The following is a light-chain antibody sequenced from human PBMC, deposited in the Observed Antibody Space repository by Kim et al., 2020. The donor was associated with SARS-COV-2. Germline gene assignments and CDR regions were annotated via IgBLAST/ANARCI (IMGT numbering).Light chain of an antibody. V-gene: IGLV6-57*03. CDR1: SGSMASNY. Sequence: GKTVTISCTRSSGSMASNYVQWYQQRPGSAPTTVIYEDNQRPSGVPDRFSGSIDSSSNSASLTISGLKTEDEADYYCQSYDSSTVVFGGGTKLTVL. J-gene: IGLJ2*01. CDR3: QSYDSSTVV. CDR2: EDN.